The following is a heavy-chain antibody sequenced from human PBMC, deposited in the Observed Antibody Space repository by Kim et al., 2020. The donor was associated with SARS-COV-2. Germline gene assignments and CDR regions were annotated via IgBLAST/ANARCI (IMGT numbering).Heavy chain of an antibody. V-gene: IGHV5-51*01. CDR3: VRHPSETLAPYNIDY. D-gene: IGHD1-1*01. CDR1: GYSFSSYW. CDR2: IYPGDSYI. Sequence: GESLKISCEGSGYSFSSYWIGWVRQMPGKGLEWMVSIYPGDSYIKYSPSFQGPVTISADDSISTAYLHWRSLKASDTAMYYCVRHPSETLAPYNIDYWGQGSLVTVSS. J-gene: IGHJ4*02.